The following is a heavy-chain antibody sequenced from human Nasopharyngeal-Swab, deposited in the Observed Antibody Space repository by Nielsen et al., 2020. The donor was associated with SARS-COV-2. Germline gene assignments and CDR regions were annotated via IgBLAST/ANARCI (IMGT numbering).Heavy chain of an antibody. V-gene: IGHV3-33*01. D-gene: IGHD3-9*01. CDR3: ARDGDILTGLSLDY. J-gene: IGHJ4*02. CDR2: IWYDGSNK. Sequence: VRQCPGKGLEWVAIIWYDGSNKYYADSVKGRFTISRDNSKNTLYLQMNSLRAEDTAVYYCARDGDILTGLSLDYWGQGTLVTVSS.